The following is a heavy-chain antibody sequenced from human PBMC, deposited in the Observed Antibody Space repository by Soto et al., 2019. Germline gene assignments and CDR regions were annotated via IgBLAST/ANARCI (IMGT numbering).Heavy chain of an antibody. CDR2: ISAYNGNT. Sequence: ASVKVSCKAPGYTFTSYGISWVRQAPGQGLEWMGWISAYNGNTNYAQKLQGRVTMTTDTSTSTAYMELRSLRSDDTAVYYCARVLGYCSGGSCYSPVDYYYGMDVWGQGTTVTVSS. V-gene: IGHV1-18*01. D-gene: IGHD2-15*01. CDR1: GYTFTSYG. J-gene: IGHJ6*02. CDR3: ARVLGYCSGGSCYSPVDYYYGMDV.